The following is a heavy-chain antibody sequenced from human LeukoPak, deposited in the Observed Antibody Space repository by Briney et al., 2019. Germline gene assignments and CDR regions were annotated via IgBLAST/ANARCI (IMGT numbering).Heavy chain of an antibody. CDR1: GFTFSRYS. V-gene: IGHV3-21*01. CDR3: ARVVGYYYDSSGYIDY. CDR2: ISSSSSYI. J-gene: IGHJ4*02. D-gene: IGHD3-22*01. Sequence: PGGSLRLSCAASGFTFSRYSMNWVRQAPGKGLEWVSSISSSSSYIYYADSVKGRFTISRDNAKNSLYLQMNSLRAEATAVYYCARVVGYYYDSSGYIDYWGQGTLVTVSS.